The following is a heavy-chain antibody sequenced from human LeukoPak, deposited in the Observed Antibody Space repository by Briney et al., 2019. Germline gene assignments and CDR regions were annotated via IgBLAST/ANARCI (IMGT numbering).Heavy chain of an antibody. J-gene: IGHJ4*02. CDR2: IYYSGST. CDR3: ARGQDILSCYSFFDY. D-gene: IGHD3-9*01. Sequence: PSETLSLTCTVSGGSISRDYWSWIRQPPGKGLEWIGYIYYSGSTNYNPSLKSRVTISVDTSKNQFSLKLSSVTAADTAVYYCARGQDILSCYSFFDYWGQGTLVTVSS. CDR1: GGSISRDY. V-gene: IGHV4-59*01.